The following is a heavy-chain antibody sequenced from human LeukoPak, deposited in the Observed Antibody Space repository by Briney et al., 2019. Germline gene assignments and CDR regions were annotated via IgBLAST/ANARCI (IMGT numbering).Heavy chain of an antibody. D-gene: IGHD3-16*01. CDR3: ARGVGGVREGFDI. Sequence: SETLSRTCTVSGGSVSSESYHWTWIRQPPGKGLEWIAYIFTGGSSYYNPSLKSRVTISVDTSKNQFSLKLNSVTAADTAQYHCARGVGGVREGFDIWGQGTMVTVSS. V-gene: IGHV4-61*01. CDR2: IFTGGSS. J-gene: IGHJ3*02. CDR1: GGSVSSESYH.